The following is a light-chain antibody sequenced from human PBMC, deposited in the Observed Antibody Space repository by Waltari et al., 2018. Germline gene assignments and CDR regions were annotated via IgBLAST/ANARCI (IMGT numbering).Light chain of an antibody. J-gene: IGLJ3*02. CDR1: TSNIGRHT. V-gene: IGLV1-44*01. CDR3: ATWDDSQRAWV. CDR2: GDI. Sequence: QSVLTQPPSASGTPGQRVAVSCSGSTSNIGRHTVHWYKQLPGTAPKLLIHGDIQRPSGVPNRISASKSGTSASLAISGVQPDDEADYFCATWDDSQRAWVFGGGTKLTVL.